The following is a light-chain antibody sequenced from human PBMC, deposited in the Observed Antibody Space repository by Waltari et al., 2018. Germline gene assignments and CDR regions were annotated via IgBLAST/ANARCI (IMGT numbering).Light chain of an antibody. CDR1: SSDVGSYNF. Sequence: QSALTQPASVSGSPGQSITISCTGTSSDVGSYNFVSWYQQHPGKAPKLIIYEVIKRPSGVSNRFSGSKSGNTASLTISGLQDEDEADYYCCSYAGTDTVIIFGGGTKVTVL. CDR2: EVI. V-gene: IGLV2-23*02. CDR3: CSYAGTDTVII. J-gene: IGLJ2*01.